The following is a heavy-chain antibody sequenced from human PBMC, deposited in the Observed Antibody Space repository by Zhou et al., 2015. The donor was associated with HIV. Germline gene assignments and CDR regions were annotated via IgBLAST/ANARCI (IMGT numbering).Heavy chain of an antibody. Sequence: QVQLVQSGAEVKKPGSSVKVSCKASGGTFSSYTISWVRQAPGQGLEWMGRIIPILGIANYAQKFQGRVTITADKSTSTAYMELSSLRSEDTAVYYCAKYPQNNCSSTSCFYGMDVWGRRDHGHRLL. J-gene: IGHJ6*02. D-gene: IGHD2-2*01. CDR1: GGTFSSYT. CDR2: IIPILGIA. V-gene: IGHV1-69*02. CDR3: AKYPQNNCSSTSCFYGMDV.